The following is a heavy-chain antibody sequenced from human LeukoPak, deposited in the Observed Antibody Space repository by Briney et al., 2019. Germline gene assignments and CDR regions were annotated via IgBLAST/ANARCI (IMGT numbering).Heavy chain of an antibody. CDR1: GGSISSSSYY. D-gene: IGHD6-25*01. Sequence: SETLSLTCTVSGGSISSSSYYWGWIRQPPGKGLEWIGSIYYSGSTYYNPSLKSRVTISLDTSKSQFSLKLSSVTAADTAVYYCATLAAYRFDPWGQGTLVTVSS. V-gene: IGHV4-39*07. CDR2: IYYSGST. J-gene: IGHJ5*02. CDR3: ATLAAYRFDP.